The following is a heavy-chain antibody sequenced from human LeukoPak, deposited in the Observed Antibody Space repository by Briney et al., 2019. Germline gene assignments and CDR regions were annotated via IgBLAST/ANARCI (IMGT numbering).Heavy chain of an antibody. D-gene: IGHD6-19*01. CDR3: AREVAAGSHKGFDY. V-gene: IGHV4-4*02. Sequence: SETLSLTCAVSGGSISTNNWWHWFRQSPGKGLEWIAEIYYNGGTNYNPSLKSRVTISVDTSKNQFSLNVNSVTAADTAMYYCAREVAAGSHKGFDYWGQGTLVTVSS. CDR2: IYYNGGT. CDR1: GGSISTNNW. J-gene: IGHJ4*02.